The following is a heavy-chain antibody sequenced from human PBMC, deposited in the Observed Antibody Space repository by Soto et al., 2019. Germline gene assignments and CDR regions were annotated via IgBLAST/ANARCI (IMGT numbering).Heavy chain of an antibody. CDR1: GFTFGDYA. V-gene: IGHV3-49*04. CDR2: IRSKAYGGTT. CDR3: TRQEADRARYFDY. D-gene: IGHD6-13*01. Sequence: PVGSLRLSCTASGFTFGDYAMSWVRQAPGKGLEWVGFIRSKAYGGTTEYAASVKGRFTISRDDSKSIAYLQMNSLKTEDTAVYYCTRQEADRARYFDYWGQGTLVTVSS. J-gene: IGHJ4*02.